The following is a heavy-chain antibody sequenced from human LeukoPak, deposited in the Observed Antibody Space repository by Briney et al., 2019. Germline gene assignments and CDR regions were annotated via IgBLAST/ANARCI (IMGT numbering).Heavy chain of an antibody. CDR2: ISYNGRT. Sequence: PSETLSLTCTVSGGSISSNNCYWGWIRQPPGKGLEWIGTISYNGRTWYNPSPKSRVTMSVDTSKNQFSLKLSSVTAADTAMYYCAGSGRGGLKSGVDYWGQGTLATVSS. CDR3: AGSGRGGLKSGVDY. CDR1: GGSISSNNCY. J-gene: IGHJ4*02. D-gene: IGHD6-25*01. V-gene: IGHV4-39*01.